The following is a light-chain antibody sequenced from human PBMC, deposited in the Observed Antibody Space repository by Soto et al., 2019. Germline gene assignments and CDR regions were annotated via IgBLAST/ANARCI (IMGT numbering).Light chain of an antibody. CDR2: DAT. CDR3: QVWASTAEFFV. CDR1: KIGSKI. V-gene: IGLV3-21*02. Sequence: SYELTQPPSVSVAPGQTATVTCGGDKIGSKIVHWYKQRPGQAPVAVVFDATDRPSGIPDRFSASRSGDTATLTSSRVDAGDEADYYCQVWASTAEFFVFGSGTKVTVL. J-gene: IGLJ1*01.